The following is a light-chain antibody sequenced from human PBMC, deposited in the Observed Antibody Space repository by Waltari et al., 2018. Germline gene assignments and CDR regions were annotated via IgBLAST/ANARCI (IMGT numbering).Light chain of an antibody. CDR1: NSDVGGYNY. J-gene: IGLJ3*02. Sequence: QSALTQPASVSGSPGQSITISCPGTNSDVGGYNYVSWYQHHPGKAPKLMIYDVSNRPSGVSIRFSGSKSGNTASLTISGLQAEDEAYYYCCSYTSSKTRVFGGGTKLTVL. V-gene: IGLV2-14*03. CDR3: CSYTSSKTRV. CDR2: DVS.